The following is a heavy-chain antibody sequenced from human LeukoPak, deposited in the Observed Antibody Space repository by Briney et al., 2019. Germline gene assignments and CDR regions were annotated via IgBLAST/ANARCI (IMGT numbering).Heavy chain of an antibody. CDR3: ARESGGNYFDY. J-gene: IGHJ4*02. CDR1: GGSISSYY. D-gene: IGHD1-14*01. CDR2: IYYSGST. V-gene: IGHV4-59*01. Sequence: PSETLSLTCTVSGGSISSYYWSWIRQPPGKGLEWIGYIYYSGSTNYNPSLKSRVTISVDTSKNQLSLKLSSVTAADTAVYYCARESGGNYFDYWGQGTLVTVSS.